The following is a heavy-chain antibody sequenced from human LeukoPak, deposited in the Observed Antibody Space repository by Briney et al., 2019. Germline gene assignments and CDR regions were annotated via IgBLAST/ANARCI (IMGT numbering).Heavy chain of an antibody. Sequence: SETLSLTCAVSGGSISSSNWWSWVRPPPGKGLEWIGEIYHSGSTNYNPSLKSRVTISVDKSKNQFSLKLSSVTAADTAVYYCARVRETYDSSGRPLDYWGQGTLVTVSS. J-gene: IGHJ4*02. V-gene: IGHV4-4*02. CDR2: IYHSGST. CDR3: ARVRETYDSSGRPLDY. D-gene: IGHD3-22*01. CDR1: GGSISSSNW.